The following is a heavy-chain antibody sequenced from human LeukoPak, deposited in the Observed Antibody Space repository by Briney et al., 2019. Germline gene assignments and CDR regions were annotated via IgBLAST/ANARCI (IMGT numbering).Heavy chain of an antibody. CDR3: ARDKKDYYDSSGYYYFAFDI. CDR2: IYYSGST. CDR1: GGSIRSYY. V-gene: IGHV4-59*01. Sequence: PSETLSLTCTVSGGSIRSYYWSWIRQPPGKGLEWIGYIYYSGSTNYNPSLKSRVTISVDTSKNQFSLKLSSVTAADTAVYYCARDKKDYYDSSGYYYFAFDIWCQGTMVNVSS. J-gene: IGHJ3*02. D-gene: IGHD3-22*01.